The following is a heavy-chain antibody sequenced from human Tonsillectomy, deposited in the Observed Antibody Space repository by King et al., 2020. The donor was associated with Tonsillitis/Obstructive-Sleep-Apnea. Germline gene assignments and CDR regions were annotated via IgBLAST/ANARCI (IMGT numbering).Heavy chain of an antibody. J-gene: IGHJ4*02. D-gene: IGHD5-24*01. V-gene: IGHV4-61*01. CDR1: GGSVSSVHYY. Sequence: QLQESGPGLVRPSENLSLTCTVSGGSVSSVHYYWNWIRQPPGKGLEWIGYIYNKGKTDYNPSLKSRVTISVDTANNQFPLRLTSMTAADTAQYYCARVGRSDGYNGIDYWGQGTRVTVSS. CDR2: IYNKGKT. CDR3: ARVGRSDGYNGIDY.